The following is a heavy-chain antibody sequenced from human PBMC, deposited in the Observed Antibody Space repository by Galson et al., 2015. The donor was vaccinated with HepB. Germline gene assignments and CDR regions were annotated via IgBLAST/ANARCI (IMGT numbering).Heavy chain of an antibody. CDR3: AREPWSQLTKYYLGMDV. Sequence: SETLSLTCTVSGGSISSNSWSWIRQPPGRGLEWIGHVFYPGTTDYSPSLKSRVTISVGTSKTQFYLKLRSVTAADTAVYYCAREPWSQLTKYYLGMDVWGQGTTVTVSS. D-gene: IGHD3-10*01. CDR1: GGSISSNS. V-gene: IGHV4-59*01. J-gene: IGHJ6*02. CDR2: VFYPGTT.